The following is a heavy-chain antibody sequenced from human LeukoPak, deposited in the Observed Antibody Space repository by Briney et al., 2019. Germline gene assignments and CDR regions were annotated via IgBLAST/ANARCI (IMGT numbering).Heavy chain of an antibody. Sequence: GGSLRLSCAASGFTVSSNYMSWVRQAPGKGLEWVSVIYSGGSTYYADSVKGRFTISRDNSKNTLYLQMNSLRAEDTAVYYCARDSRYGSGSYYNVYCYYGMDVWGQGTAVTVSS. V-gene: IGHV3-66*01. CDR2: IYSGGST. D-gene: IGHD3-10*01. CDR1: GFTVSSNY. J-gene: IGHJ6*02. CDR3: ARDSRYGSGSYYNVYCYYGMDV.